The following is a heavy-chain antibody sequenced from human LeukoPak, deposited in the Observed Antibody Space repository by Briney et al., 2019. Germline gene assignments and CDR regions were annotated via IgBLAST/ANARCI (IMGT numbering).Heavy chain of an antibody. Sequence: GGSLRLSCAASGFTFDDYGMHWVRLAPGKGLEWVSGISWNSGTIAYADSVRGRFTISRDNAKNSLFLQMNSLRAEDTALYYCAKGLSSGYYGRIDYWGQGTLVTVSS. J-gene: IGHJ4*02. CDR3: AKGLSSGYYGRIDY. D-gene: IGHD3-22*01. V-gene: IGHV3-9*01. CDR1: GFTFDDYG. CDR2: ISWNSGTI.